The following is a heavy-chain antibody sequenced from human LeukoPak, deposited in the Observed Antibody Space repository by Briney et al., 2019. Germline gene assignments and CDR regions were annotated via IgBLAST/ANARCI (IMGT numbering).Heavy chain of an antibody. D-gene: IGHD6-19*01. J-gene: IGHJ4*02. CDR2: INPNSGGT. Sequence: GASVKVSCKASGYTFTSYGISWVRQAPGQGLEWMGWINPNSGGTNYAQKFQGRVTMTRDTSISTAYMELSRLRSDDTAVYYCARASSSGWYGAFDYWGQGTLVTVSS. CDR3: ARASSSGWYGAFDY. CDR1: GYTFTSYG. V-gene: IGHV1-2*02.